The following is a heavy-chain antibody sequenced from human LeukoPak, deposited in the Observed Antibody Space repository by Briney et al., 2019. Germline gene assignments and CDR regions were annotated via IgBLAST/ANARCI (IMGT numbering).Heavy chain of an antibody. D-gene: IGHD1-14*01. CDR2: IKEDGSEK. Sequence: GGSLRLSCATSGFLFSRYWMSWVRQAPGKGLEWVANIKEDGSEKYYVESMKGRFTISRDNVKNSLYLQINSLRAEDTAVYYCARDSFETDIDYWGQGTLVTVSS. CDR3: ARDSFETDIDY. J-gene: IGHJ4*02. V-gene: IGHV3-7*01. CDR1: GFLFSRYW.